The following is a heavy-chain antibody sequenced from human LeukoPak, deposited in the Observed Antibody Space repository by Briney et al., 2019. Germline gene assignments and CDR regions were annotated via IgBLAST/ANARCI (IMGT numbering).Heavy chain of an antibody. CDR1: GGTISSYY. D-gene: IGHD6-13*01. Sequence: PSDTLSLTCTVSGGTISSYYGTGLRQPPRKGLEGMGYIYYTGRTSHNPSLKSRVTISMDTSKNQFSLKLRSVTAADTAVYYCAREAVAAAEVDYWGQGPLVTVSS. CDR2: IYYTGRT. V-gene: IGHV4-59*12. CDR3: AREAVAAAEVDY. J-gene: IGHJ4*02.